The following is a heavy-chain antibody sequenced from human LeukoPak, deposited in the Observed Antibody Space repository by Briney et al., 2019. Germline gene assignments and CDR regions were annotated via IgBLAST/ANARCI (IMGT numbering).Heavy chain of an antibody. J-gene: IGHJ4*02. CDR3: ARESDCSGGSCYGAEIEY. Sequence: ASVKVSCKASGYTFTNHGISWVRQAPGQWLEWMGWISAYNGNTNYAQNLQGRLSMTTDTSTSTAYMELRSLRSDDTAVYYCARESDCSGGSCYGAEIEYWGQGTLVTVSS. V-gene: IGHV1-18*01. D-gene: IGHD2-15*01. CDR1: GYTFTNHG. CDR2: ISAYNGNT.